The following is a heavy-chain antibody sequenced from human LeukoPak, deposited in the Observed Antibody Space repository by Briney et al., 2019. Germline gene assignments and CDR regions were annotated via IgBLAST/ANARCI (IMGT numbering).Heavy chain of an antibody. CDR3: ARDREEVDFDY. D-gene: IGHD2-15*01. V-gene: IGHV4-59*01. CDR2: IYYSGST. Sequence: PSETLSLTCTVSGGSISTYYWSWIRQPPGKGLEWIGYIYYSGSTRNNPSLKSRVTVSLDTSMNQIYLKLTSVTAADTAVYYCARDREEVDFDYWGQGTLVTVSS. CDR1: GGSISTYY. J-gene: IGHJ4*02.